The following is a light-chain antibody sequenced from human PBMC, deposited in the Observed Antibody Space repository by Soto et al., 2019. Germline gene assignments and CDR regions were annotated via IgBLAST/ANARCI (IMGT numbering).Light chain of an antibody. V-gene: IGLV2-8*01. J-gene: IGLJ1*01. CDR3: SSFAGSNNFPYV. Sequence: QSALTQHPSASGSPGQSVTISCTGTXSDVGAYDYVSWYQQHPGKAPKLMIYEINKRPSGVPDRFSGSKSGNTASLTVSGLQAEDEADYYCSSFAGSNNFPYVFGTGTKVTVL. CDR1: XSDVGAYDY. CDR2: EIN.